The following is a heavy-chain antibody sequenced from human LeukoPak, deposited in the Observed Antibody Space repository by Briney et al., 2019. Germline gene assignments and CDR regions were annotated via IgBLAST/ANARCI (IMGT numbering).Heavy chain of an antibody. Sequence: PGGSLRLSCAASGFTFSSYSMNWVRQAPGKGLEWVSSISSSSSYIYYADSVKGRFTISRDNAKNSLYLQMNSLRAEDTAVYYCARDPYYYDSSGYFDYWGQGTTVTVSS. V-gene: IGHV3-21*01. CDR3: ARDPYYYDSSGYFDY. CDR2: ISSSSSYI. CDR1: GFTFSSYS. J-gene: IGHJ4*03. D-gene: IGHD3-22*01.